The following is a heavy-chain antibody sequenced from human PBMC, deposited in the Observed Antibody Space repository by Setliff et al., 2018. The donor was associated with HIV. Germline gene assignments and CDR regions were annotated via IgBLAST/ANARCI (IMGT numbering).Heavy chain of an antibody. Sequence: ASVKVSCKASGYAFTSYHINWVRQATGQGLEWMGWMNPNSGNTGYAQKFQGRVTMTRNTSVNTAYMELSSLRSEDTAVYYCARAQFYYASGSFYPSDYHYYMDVWG. D-gene: IGHD3-10*01. CDR2: MNPNSGNT. CDR3: ARAQFYYASGSFYPSDYHYYMDV. V-gene: IGHV1-8*02. J-gene: IGHJ6*03. CDR1: GYAFTSYH.